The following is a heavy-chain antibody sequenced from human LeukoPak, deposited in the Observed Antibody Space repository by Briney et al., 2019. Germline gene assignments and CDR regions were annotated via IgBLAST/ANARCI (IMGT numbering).Heavy chain of an antibody. D-gene: IGHD6-13*01. V-gene: IGHV4-39*07. CDR3: ARAAYSSSWYSSYNWFDP. J-gene: IGHJ5*02. CDR2: IYYSGST. Sequence: KTSETLSLTCTVSGGSISSSNYYWGWIRQPPGKGLEWIGSIYYSGSTYYNPSLKSRVTISVDTSKNQFSLKLSSVTAADTAVYYCARAAYSSSWYSSYNWFDPRGQGTLVTVYS. CDR1: GGSISSSNYY.